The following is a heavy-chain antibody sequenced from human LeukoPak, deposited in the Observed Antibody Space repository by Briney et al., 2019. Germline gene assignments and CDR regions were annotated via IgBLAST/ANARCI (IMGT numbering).Heavy chain of an antibody. D-gene: IGHD1-26*01. V-gene: IGHV1-18*01. CDR1: GYTYTNYG. CDR3: ARGPRVGATDAFDI. J-gene: IGHJ3*02. Sequence: ASVKVSCKASGYTYTNYGINWVRQAPGQGLEWMGWISAYNGNTHSAQKLQDRVTMTTDTSTSTAYMDLRSLRSDDTAVYYCARGPRVGATDAFDIWGQGTMVTVSS. CDR2: ISAYNGNT.